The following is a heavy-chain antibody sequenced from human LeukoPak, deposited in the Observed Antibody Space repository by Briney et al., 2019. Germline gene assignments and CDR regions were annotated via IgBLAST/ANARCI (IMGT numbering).Heavy chain of an antibody. V-gene: IGHV1-2*05. CDR2: INLNSGGT. D-gene: IGHD2-21*02. Sequence: ASVKVSRKASRYTLTAYYMHCVRQAPGQGLEWMGRINLNSGGTNYAQKFQGRVTMTRDTSISAAYMDLSRLGSDDTDVYYCARVAGGDWYYFDFWGQGTLVSVSS. J-gene: IGHJ4*02. CDR3: ARVAGGDWYYFDF. CDR1: RYTLTAYY.